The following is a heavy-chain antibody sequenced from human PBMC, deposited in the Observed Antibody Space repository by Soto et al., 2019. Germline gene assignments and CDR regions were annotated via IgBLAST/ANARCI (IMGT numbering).Heavy chain of an antibody. CDR3: ARDIYSDGTLGTPDV. CDR1: GFIFINHA. CDR2: ISDDGSRK. Sequence: QVQMVESGGGVVQPGRSLRLSCAVSGFIFINHAMHWVRQAPGKGLEWVAVISDDGSRKYYADSVKGRFTISRDNSKNTLYLQINSLSDDDTAVYYCARDIYSDGTLGTPDVWGQGTMLIVSS. J-gene: IGHJ3*01. V-gene: IGHV3-30*04. D-gene: IGHD2-15*01.